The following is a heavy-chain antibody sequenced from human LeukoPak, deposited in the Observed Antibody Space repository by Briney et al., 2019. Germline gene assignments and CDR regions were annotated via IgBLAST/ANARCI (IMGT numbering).Heavy chain of an antibody. J-gene: IGHJ4*02. V-gene: IGHV3-48*01. Sequence: PGGSLRLSCAASAFTFSDYSMNWVRLAPGKGLEWISYISGRSSTIYYADSVRGRFTISRDNAKNSMYLQMNSLRAEDTAVYYCARDRLTSGSYFFDYWGQGTLVTVSS. CDR3: ARDRLTSGSYFFDY. CDR1: AFTFSDYS. D-gene: IGHD1-26*01. CDR2: ISGRSSTI.